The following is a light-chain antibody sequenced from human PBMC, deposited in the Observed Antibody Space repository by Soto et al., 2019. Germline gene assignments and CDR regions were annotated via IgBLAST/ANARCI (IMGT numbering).Light chain of an antibody. Sequence: DIQITQSPSSLSSSVFDRFTITCLASQSIANFLNWYQQKPGKAPKLVIYGTSTLQSGVPSRFSGSGSGTDFTLTISRLQREDFATYYCQQSYSSLWTFGQGTKVDIK. CDR3: QQSYSSLWT. CDR1: QSIANF. J-gene: IGKJ1*01. V-gene: IGKV1-39*01. CDR2: GTS.